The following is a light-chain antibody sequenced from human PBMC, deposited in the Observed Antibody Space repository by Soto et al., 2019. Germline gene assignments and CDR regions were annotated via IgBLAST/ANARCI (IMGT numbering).Light chain of an antibody. CDR2: GAS. J-gene: IGKJ1*01. CDR1: QSVRSN. CDR3: QQYGSSGT. V-gene: IGKV3-20*01. Sequence: TPSFFPGERATPSCRASQSVRSNLAWYQQKPGQAPRLLIYGASNRATGIPDRFSGSGSGTDFTLTISSLEPEDFAVYYCQQYGSSGTFGQGIKVDIK.